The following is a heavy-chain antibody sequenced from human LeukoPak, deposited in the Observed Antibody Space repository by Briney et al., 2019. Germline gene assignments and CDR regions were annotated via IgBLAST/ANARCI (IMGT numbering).Heavy chain of an antibody. CDR2: IYYSGST. J-gene: IGHJ6*03. V-gene: IGHV4-39*07. Sequence: SETLSLTCTVSGGSISSSSYYWGWIRQPPGKGLEWIGSIYYSGSTYYNPSLKSRVTISVDTSKNQFSLKLSSVTAADTAVYYCAREGLPFPPSHYMDVWGKGTTVTVSS. CDR3: AREGLPFPPSHYMDV. CDR1: GGSISSSSYY.